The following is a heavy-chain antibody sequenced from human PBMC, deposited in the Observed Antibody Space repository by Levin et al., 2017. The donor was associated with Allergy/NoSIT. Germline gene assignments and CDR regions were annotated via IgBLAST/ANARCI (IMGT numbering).Heavy chain of an antibody. CDR3: ARDRYYYGMDV. V-gene: IGHV4-59*01. Sequence: SQTLSLTCTVSGGSISSYYWSWIRQPPGKGLEWIGYIYYSGSTNYNPSLKSRVTISVDTSKNQFSLKLSSVTAADTAVYYCARDRYYYGMDVWGQGTTVTVSS. CDR2: IYYSGST. CDR1: GGSISSYY. J-gene: IGHJ6*02.